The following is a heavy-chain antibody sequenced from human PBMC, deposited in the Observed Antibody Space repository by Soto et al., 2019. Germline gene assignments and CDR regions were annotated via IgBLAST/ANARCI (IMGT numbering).Heavy chain of an antibody. V-gene: IGHV3-23*01. Sequence: EVHLLESGGGLVQPGGSLRLSCAASGFTFSNYAMTWVRQAPGKGLEWVSVISGSGSITYYADSVKGRCTVSRDNSNNTLYLQMESLRDEDTAVYYCAKERDVDGSWVDYWGQGILVTVSS. CDR3: AKERDVDGSWVDY. CDR1: GFTFSNYA. CDR2: ISGSGSIT. J-gene: IGHJ4*02. D-gene: IGHD3-10*01.